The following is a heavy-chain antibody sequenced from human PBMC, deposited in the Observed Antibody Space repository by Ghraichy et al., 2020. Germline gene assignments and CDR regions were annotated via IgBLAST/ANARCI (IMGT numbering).Heavy chain of an antibody. Sequence: ETLSLTCTVSGGSISSYYWSWIRQPPGKGLEWIGYIYYSGSTNYNPSLKSRVTISVDTSKNQFSLKLSSVTAADTAVYYCARGIILRFIYDYWGQGTLVTVSS. D-gene: IGHD3-3*01. V-gene: IGHV4-59*01. J-gene: IGHJ4*02. CDR1: GGSISSYY. CDR3: ARGIILRFIYDY. CDR2: IYYSGST.